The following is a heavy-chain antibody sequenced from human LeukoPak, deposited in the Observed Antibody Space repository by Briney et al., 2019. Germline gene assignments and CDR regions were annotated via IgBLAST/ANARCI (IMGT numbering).Heavy chain of an antibody. Sequence: GRSLRLSCAASGLTFDDYAMHWVRQAPGKGLEWVSGISWNSGSIGYADSVKGRFTISRDNAKNSLYLQMNSLRAEDTALYYCAKARSTRSPYYYYGMDVWSQGTTVTVSS. D-gene: IGHD2-2*01. J-gene: IGHJ6*02. CDR1: GLTFDDYA. V-gene: IGHV3-9*01. CDR2: ISWNSGSI. CDR3: AKARSTRSPYYYYGMDV.